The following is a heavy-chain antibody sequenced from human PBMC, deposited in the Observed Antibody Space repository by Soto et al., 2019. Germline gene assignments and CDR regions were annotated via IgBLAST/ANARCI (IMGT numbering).Heavy chain of an antibody. CDR1: GGSFGTYY. J-gene: IGHJ3*02. Sequence: PSETLSLTXTVSGGSFGTYYWSWIRQPPGKGLEWIGYMYYTGNTNYNPSLKSRVTISVDTSKNQYSLKLRSVTAADTAVYFCARYFDWPNAFDIWGQGTMVTVSS. CDR3: ARYFDWPNAFDI. D-gene: IGHD3-9*01. V-gene: IGHV4-59*01. CDR2: MYYTGNT.